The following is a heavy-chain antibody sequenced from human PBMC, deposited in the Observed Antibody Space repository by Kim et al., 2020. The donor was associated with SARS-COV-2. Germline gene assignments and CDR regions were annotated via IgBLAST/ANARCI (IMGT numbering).Heavy chain of an antibody. Sequence: GGSLRLSCAASGFTFSSYAMSWVRQAPGKGLEWVSAISGSGGSTYYADSVKGRFTISRDNSKNTLYLQMNSLRAEDTAVYYCAKDPATQYYYDSSGYPDAFYIWGPGTMVTVSS. CDR3: AKDPATQYYYDSSGYPDAFYI. V-gene: IGHV3-23*01. CDR1: GFTFSSYA. CDR2: ISGSGGST. J-gene: IGHJ3*02. D-gene: IGHD3-22*01.